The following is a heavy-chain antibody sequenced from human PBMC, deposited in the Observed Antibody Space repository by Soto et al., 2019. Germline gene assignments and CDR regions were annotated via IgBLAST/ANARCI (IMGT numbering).Heavy chain of an antibody. CDR3: AKLRGSTYYCHMDV. J-gene: IGHJ6*03. Sequence: EVHLLESGGGLVQPGGSLRLSCAASGFIFSNYAVSWVRQAPGKGLEWVSGISGSGGLTYYADSVKGRFTISRDNSRDTLYLQMNSLRAEDTAVYYCAKLRGSTYYCHMDVWGKGTMVTVSS. CDR1: GFIFSNYA. CDR2: ISGSGGLT. D-gene: IGHD3-16*01. V-gene: IGHV3-23*01.